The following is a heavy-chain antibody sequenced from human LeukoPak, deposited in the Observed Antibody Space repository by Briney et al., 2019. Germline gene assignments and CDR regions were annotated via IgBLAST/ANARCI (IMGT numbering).Heavy chain of an antibody. CDR1: GFIFSSYG. Sequence: PGRSLRLSCAASGFIFSSYGMHWVRQAPGKGLEWAAVISYDGTDKDYADSVKGRFTISRDNSNNTLYLQMNSLRAEDTAVYYCAKDRNFEGGTTAGYFLLWGQGTLVTVSS. V-gene: IGHV3-30*18. CDR2: ISYDGTDK. J-gene: IGHJ1*01. D-gene: IGHD1-7*01. CDR3: AKDRNFEGGTTAGYFLL.